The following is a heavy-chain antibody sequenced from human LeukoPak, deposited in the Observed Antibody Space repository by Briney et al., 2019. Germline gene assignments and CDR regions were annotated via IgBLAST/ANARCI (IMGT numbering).Heavy chain of an antibody. CDR2: IYYSGST. CDR1: GFNFDDYG. CDR3: ARVNYYDRGGYFDY. D-gene: IGHD3-22*01. J-gene: IGHJ4*02. V-gene: IGHV4-59*01. Sequence: GSLRLSCAASGFNFDDYGMSWVRQAPGKGLEWIGYIYYSGSTNYNPSLKSRVTISVDTSKNQFSLKLSSVTAADTAVYYCARVNYYDRGGYFDYWGQGTLVTVSS.